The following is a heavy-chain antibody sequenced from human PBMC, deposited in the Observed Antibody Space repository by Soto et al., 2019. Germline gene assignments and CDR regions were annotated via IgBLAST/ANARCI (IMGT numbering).Heavy chain of an antibody. CDR1: GFTVSSNY. J-gene: IGHJ6*02. CDR3: ARGRDSSGSGGMDV. CDR2: IYSGGST. V-gene: IGHV3-53*01. Sequence: QAGGSLRLSCAASGFTVSSNYMSWVRQAPGKGLEWVSVIYSGGSTYYADSVKGRFTISRDNSKNTLYLQMNSLRAEDTAVYYCARGRDSSGSGGMDVWGQGTTVTVSS. D-gene: IGHD3-22*01.